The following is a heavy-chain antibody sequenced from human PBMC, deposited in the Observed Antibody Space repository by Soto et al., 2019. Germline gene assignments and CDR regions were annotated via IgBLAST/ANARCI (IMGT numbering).Heavy chain of an antibody. Sequence: PSETLSLTCTVSGGSISSSSYYWGWIRQPPGKGLEWIGSIYYSGSTYYNPSLKSRVTISVDTSKNQFSLKLSSVTAADTAVYYCARQGSSSPHYYYYYGMDVWGQGTTVTVSS. J-gene: IGHJ6*02. CDR2: IYYSGST. D-gene: IGHD6-6*01. CDR1: GGSISSSSYY. CDR3: ARQGSSSPHYYYYYGMDV. V-gene: IGHV4-39*01.